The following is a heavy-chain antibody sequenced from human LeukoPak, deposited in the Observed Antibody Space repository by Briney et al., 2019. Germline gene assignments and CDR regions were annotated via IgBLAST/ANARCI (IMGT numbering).Heavy chain of an antibody. CDR3: AKADNFGSSTRGLIGY. V-gene: IGHV3-30*02. CDR1: GFTFSSYG. CDR2: IRYDGSNK. J-gene: IGHJ4*02. Sequence: GGSLRLSCAASGFTFSSYGMHWVRQAPGKGLEWVAFIRYDGSNKYYADSVKGRFTISRDNSKNTLYLQMNSLRAEDTAVYYCAKADNFGSSTRGLIGYWGQGTLVTVSS. D-gene: IGHD2-2*01.